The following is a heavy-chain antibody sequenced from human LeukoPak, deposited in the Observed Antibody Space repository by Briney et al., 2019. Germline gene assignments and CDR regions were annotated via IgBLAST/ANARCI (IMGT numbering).Heavy chain of an antibody. CDR1: GYSFTSYW. CDR3: ARQLVPRGYYYYMSL. V-gene: IGHV5-51*01. J-gene: IGHJ6*03. D-gene: IGHD2-8*02. CDR2: IYPGDADT. Sequence: GESLKISCKGSGYSFTSYWIGWVRQMPGKGLEWMGIIYPGDADTRNSPSFQGQVTISADKSISTAYLQCSSLKASDTAMYYCARQLVPRGYYYYMSLWGQGTTGTVSS.